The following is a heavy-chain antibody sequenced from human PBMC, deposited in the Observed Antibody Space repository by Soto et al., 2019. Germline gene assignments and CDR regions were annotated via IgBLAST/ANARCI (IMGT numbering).Heavy chain of an antibody. CDR2: INDSGST. J-gene: IGHJ6*01. D-gene: IGHD1-1*01. V-gene: IGHV4-30-4*01. Sequence: QVQLQESGPRLVKPSQTLSLTCSGSGGSISSGDYYWSWIRQPPGKGLEWIGYINDSGSTYYNSSLKSRVTISVDTSKKQLSLKLSSLTAADTAVYYCARGNGSPQYGMDVWGQGTTVTVSS. CDR1: GGSISSGDYY. CDR3: ARGNGSPQYGMDV.